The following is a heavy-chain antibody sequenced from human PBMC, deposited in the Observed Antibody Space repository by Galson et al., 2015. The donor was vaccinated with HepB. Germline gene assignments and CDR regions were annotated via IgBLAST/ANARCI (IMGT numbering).Heavy chain of an antibody. J-gene: IGHJ3*02. D-gene: IGHD7-27*01. Sequence: TLSLTCTVSGGSVTTYYWSWIRQSPGKGLEWIGYLYYTGNTSYNPSLKSRVTISVDTSKNQFSLKLTSVTAADTAVYYCARRLNWGGAFDIWGRGTMVTVSS. CDR2: LYYTGNT. CDR3: ARRLNWGGAFDI. CDR1: GGSVTTYY. V-gene: IGHV4-59*08.